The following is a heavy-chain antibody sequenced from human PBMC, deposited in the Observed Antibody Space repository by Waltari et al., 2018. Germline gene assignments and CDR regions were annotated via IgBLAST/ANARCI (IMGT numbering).Heavy chain of an antibody. D-gene: IGHD2-15*01. CDR1: GDSMSTPDC. CDR2: VHRSGRP. J-gene: IGHJ4*02. V-gene: IGHV4-4*02. CDR3: ARDRGRGLYLDS. Sequence: QLKLQESGPGLVKPSGTLSLTCGVLGDSMSTPDCWSWVRQPPGKGLEWIGQVHRSGRPNYSPSFASRVIMSLDTPNNQFSLKLTSATAADTAVYYCARDRGRGLYLDSWGPGTLVTVSP.